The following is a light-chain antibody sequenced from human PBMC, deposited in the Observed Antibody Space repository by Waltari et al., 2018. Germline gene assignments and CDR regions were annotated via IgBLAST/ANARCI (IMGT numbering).Light chain of an antibody. CDR1: QDISIY. J-gene: IGKJ4*01. V-gene: IGKV1-33*01. Sequence: DIQMTQSPSSLSASAGDRVTITCQASQDISIYLNWYQQKPGKAPKLLIYDASNLETGVPSRFSGSGSGTDFTFTISSLQPEDIATYYCQQYENLPPFTFGGGTKVEIK. CDR3: QQYENLPPFT. CDR2: DAS.